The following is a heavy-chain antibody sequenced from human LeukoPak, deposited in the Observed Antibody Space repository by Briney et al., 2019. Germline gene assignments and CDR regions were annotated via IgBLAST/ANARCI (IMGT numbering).Heavy chain of an antibody. J-gene: IGHJ3*02. CDR3: ARDGDWYGSGSYAKYGIFDI. CDR2: ISYDGSNK. V-gene: IGHV3-30*03. Sequence: GGSLRLSCAACGFTFSSYGMHCVRQAPGKGLEWVAVISYDGSNKYYADSVKGRFTISRDNSKNTLYLQMNSLRAEDTAVYYCARDGDWYGSGSYAKYGIFDIWGQGTMVTVSS. CDR1: GFTFSSYG. D-gene: IGHD3-10*01.